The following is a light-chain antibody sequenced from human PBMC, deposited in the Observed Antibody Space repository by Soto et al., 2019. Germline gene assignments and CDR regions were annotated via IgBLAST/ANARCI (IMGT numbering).Light chain of an antibody. J-gene: IGKJ1*01. V-gene: IGKV3-20*01. Sequence: SLYPGEMATLALRASQTVTNNYLAWYQQKLGQAPRLLIYGASTRANGIPARFSGSGSGTEFTLTISRLEPEDFAVYYCHQDDSWQFGQGSKVEIK. CDR3: HQDDSWQ. CDR2: GAS. CDR1: QTVTNNY.